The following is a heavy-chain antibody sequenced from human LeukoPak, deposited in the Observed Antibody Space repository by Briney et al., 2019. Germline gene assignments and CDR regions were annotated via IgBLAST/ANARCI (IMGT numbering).Heavy chain of an antibody. CDR3: TRTGKIRGVFDS. Sequence: GGSLRLSCAASGLTVSDNYMSWVRQAPGKGLEWVSFIYTGGGTSYSDSVEGRFIISRDDSKNILYLQMNSLRADDTAVYYCTRTGKIRGVFDSWGQGTLVTVSS. D-gene: IGHD3-10*01. CDR2: IYTGGGT. CDR1: GLTVSDNY. J-gene: IGHJ4*02. V-gene: IGHV3-53*01.